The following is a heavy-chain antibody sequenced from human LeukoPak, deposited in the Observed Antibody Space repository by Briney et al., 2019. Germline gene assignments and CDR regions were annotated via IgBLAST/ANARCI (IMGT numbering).Heavy chain of an antibody. CDR3: ARDRYSSSWYHGDAFDI. J-gene: IGHJ3*02. CDR1: GFNVSSNC. V-gene: IGHV3-53*01. D-gene: IGHD6-13*01. Sequence: GGSLRLSCAASGFNVSSNCMNWVRQAPGKGLEGVSFIYTGGGTSYADSVKGRFTISRDNSKNTLYLQMNSLRAEDTAVYYCARDRYSSSWYHGDAFDIWGQGTMVTVSS. CDR2: IYTGGGT.